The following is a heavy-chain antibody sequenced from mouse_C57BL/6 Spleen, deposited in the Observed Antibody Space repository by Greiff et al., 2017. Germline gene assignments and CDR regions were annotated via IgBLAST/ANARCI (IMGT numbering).Heavy chain of an antibody. Sequence: EVMLVESGGGLVKPGGSLKLSCAASGFTFSSYTMSWVRQTPEKRLEWVATISGGGGNTYYPDSVKGRFTISRNNAKNTLYLQMSSLRSEDTALYYCARDHPEGLAYWGQGTLVTVSA. V-gene: IGHV5-9*01. J-gene: IGHJ3*01. CDR3: ARDHPEGLAY. CDR2: ISGGGGNT. CDR1: GFTFSSYT.